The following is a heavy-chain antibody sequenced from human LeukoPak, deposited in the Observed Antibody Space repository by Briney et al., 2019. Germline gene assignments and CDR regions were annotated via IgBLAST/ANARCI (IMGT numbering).Heavy chain of an antibody. J-gene: IGHJ4*02. V-gene: IGHV3-30*03. CDR3: ATPDYVGY. CDR1: GFTFSNYG. Sequence: GGSLRLSCAASGFTFSNYGMHWVRQAPGKGLEWVAVISYDGSNKYYADSVKGRFTISRDNSKNTLYLQMNSLRAEDTAVYYCATPDYVGYWGQGTLVTVSS. CDR2: ISYDGSNK.